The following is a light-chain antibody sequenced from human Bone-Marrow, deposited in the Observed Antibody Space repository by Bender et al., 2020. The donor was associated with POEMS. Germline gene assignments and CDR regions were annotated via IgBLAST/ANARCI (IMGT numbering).Light chain of an antibody. CDR1: RSDVGTYNY. V-gene: IGLV2-11*01. CDR3: CSYAGINVI. J-gene: IGLJ2*01. CDR2: NVN. Sequence: QSALTQPRSVSGSPGQSVTISCTGTRSDVGTYNYVSWYQQYPGKAPKIMIYNVNKRPSGVPDRFSGSKSGNTASLTISGLQADDEADYFCCSYAGINVIFGGGTKVTVL.